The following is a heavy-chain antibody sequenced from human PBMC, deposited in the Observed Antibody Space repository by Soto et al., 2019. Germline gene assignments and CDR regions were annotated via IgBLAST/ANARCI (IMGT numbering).Heavy chain of an antibody. D-gene: IGHD1-26*01. J-gene: IGHJ4*02. CDR2: INPNSGGT. V-gene: IGHV1-2*02. CDR1: GYTFTGYY. Sequence: SVKVSCKASGYTFTGYYMHWVRQAPGQGLEWMGWINPNSGGTNYAQKFQGRVTMTRDTSISTAYMELSRLRSDDTAVYYCARSKGGATLPFFNYWGQGTLVTVSS. CDR3: ARSKGGATLPFFNY.